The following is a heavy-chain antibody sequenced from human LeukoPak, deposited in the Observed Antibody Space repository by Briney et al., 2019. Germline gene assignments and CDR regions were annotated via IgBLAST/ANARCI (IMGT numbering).Heavy chain of an antibody. CDR2: ISSSSSYI. Sequence: GGSLRLSCAASGFTFSSYSMNWVRQAPGKGLEWVSSISSSSSYIYYADSVKGRFTISRDNSKNTLYLQMNSLRAEDTAVYYCAKDMRITMILMVKAPTEFDYWGQGTLVTVSS. J-gene: IGHJ4*02. D-gene: IGHD3-22*01. CDR1: GFTFSSYS. V-gene: IGHV3-21*04. CDR3: AKDMRITMILMVKAPTEFDY.